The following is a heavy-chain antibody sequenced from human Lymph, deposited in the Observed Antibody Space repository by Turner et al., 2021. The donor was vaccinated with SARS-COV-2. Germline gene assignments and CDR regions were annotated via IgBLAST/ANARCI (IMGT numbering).Heavy chain of an antibody. CDR3: ARVLPYGDYFDF. D-gene: IGHD4-17*01. J-gene: IGHJ4*01. CDR2: IYSGGST. V-gene: IGHV3-53*01. CDR1: EFTVSSNY. Sequence: EVQLVESGGGLIQPGGSLRLSCAASEFTVSSNYMSWVRQAPGKGLEWVSLIYSGGSTFYADSVKGRFTISRDKSKNTLYLQMNSLRADDTAVYYCARVLPYGDYFDFWGQGTLVTVSS.